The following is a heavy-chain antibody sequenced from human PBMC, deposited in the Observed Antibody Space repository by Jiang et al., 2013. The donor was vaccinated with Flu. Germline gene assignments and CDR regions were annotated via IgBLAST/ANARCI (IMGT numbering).Heavy chain of an antibody. CDR3: ARGGRDYYGSGSYSGY. CDR2: INTNTGNP. D-gene: IGHD3-10*01. V-gene: IGHV7-4-1*02. CDR1: GYTFTSYA. Sequence: SVKVSCKASGYTFTSYAMNWVRQAPGQGLEWMGWINTNTGNPTYAQGFTGRFVFSLDTSVSTAYLQISSLKAEDTAVYYCARGGRDYYGSGSYSGYWGQGTLVTVSS. J-gene: IGHJ4*02.